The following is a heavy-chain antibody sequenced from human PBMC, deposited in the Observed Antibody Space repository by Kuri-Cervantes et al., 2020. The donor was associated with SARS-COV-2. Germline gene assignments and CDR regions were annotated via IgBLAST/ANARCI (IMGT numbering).Heavy chain of an antibody. CDR2: MNPDTGNS. V-gene: IGHV1-8*02. D-gene: IGHD5-24*01. CDR1: GYSFSTYD. Sequence: ASVKVSCKASGYSFSTYDINWVRQASGQGLEWMGWMNPDTGNSGYAQNFRGRVTMTRDTSITTAYMELNSLRAEDTAVYYCAREGQMATKTSWFDPWGQGTLVTVSS. CDR3: AREGQMATKTSWFDP. J-gene: IGHJ5*02.